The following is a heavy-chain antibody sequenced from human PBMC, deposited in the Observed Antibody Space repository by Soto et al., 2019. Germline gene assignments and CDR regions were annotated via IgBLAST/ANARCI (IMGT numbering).Heavy chain of an antibody. J-gene: IGHJ6*02. CDR2: IYYSGST. V-gene: IGHV4-31*03. CDR1: GGSISSGGYY. CDR3: ARVSTMVRGVTSYYYGMDV. D-gene: IGHD3-10*01. Sequence: LSLTCTVSGGSISSGGYYWSWIRQHPGKGLEWIGYIYYSGSTYYNPSLKSRVTISVDTSKNQFSLKLSSVTAADTAVYYCARVSTMVRGVTSYYYGMDVWGQGTTVTVS.